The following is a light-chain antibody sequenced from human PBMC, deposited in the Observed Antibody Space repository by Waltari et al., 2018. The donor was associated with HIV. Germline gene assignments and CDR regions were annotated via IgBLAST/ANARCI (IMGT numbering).Light chain of an antibody. V-gene: IGLV2-14*01. Sequence: QSALTQPASVSGSPGQSITISCTGTSSDVGGYNYVSWYQQHPGKAPNLLVDEVNHRPSGVSMRSSGSKSGNTASLTISGLQSEDEADYSCSSYTSSSTYVFGTGTKVTVL. J-gene: IGLJ1*01. CDR2: EVN. CDR3: SSYTSSSTYV. CDR1: SSDVGGYNY.